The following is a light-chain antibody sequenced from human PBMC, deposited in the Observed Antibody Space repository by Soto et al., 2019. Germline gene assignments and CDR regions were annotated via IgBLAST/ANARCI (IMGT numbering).Light chain of an antibody. CDR1: QSVSSY. CDR3: QQRSNWPRYT. CDR2: DAS. Sequence: EIVLTQSPATLSLSPGERATLSCRASQSVSSYLAWYQQKPGQAPRLLIYDASNRATGIPARFSGSGSGTDVTLTISSLEPQDFAVYYWQQRSNWPRYTFGQGTKLEIK. V-gene: IGKV3-11*01. J-gene: IGKJ2*01.